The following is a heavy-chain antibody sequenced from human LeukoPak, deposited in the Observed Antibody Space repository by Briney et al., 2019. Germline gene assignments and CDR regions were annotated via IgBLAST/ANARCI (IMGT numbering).Heavy chain of an antibody. J-gene: IGHJ4*02. V-gene: IGHV4-38-2*02. CDR1: GYSISSGYY. CDR2: IYYSGST. CDR3: ARLVRIDY. D-gene: IGHD6-6*01. Sequence: SETLSLTCTVSGYSISSGYYWGWIRQPPGKGLEWIGSIYYSGSTYYNPSLKSRVAISVDTSKNQFSLKLSSVTAADTAVYYCARLVRIDYWGQGTLVTVSS.